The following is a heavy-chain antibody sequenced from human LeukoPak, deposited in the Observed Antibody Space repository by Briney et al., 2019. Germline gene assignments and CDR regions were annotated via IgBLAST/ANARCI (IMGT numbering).Heavy chain of an antibody. V-gene: IGHV1-2*02. J-gene: IGHJ2*01. D-gene: IGHD6-13*01. Sequence: ASVKVSCKASGYYMHWVRQAPGQGLEWMGWINPNSGGTKYAQKIQGRVTMTRDTSISTAYMELSRLRSDDTAVYYCARGKSATAPDSNWYLDLWGRGTLVTVSS. CDR2: INPNSGGT. CDR3: ARGKSATAPDSNWYLDL. CDR1: GYY.